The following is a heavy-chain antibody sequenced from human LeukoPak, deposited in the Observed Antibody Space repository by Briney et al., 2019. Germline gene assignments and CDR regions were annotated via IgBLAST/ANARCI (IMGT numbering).Heavy chain of an antibody. Sequence: PSETLSLICTVSGGSICSSSYYWGWIRQPPGKGLEWIGSIYYSGSTYYNPSLKSRVTISVDTAKNQFSLKLSSVTAADTAVYYCARRRYGGSYYDYWGQGTLVTVSS. J-gene: IGHJ4*02. CDR2: IYYSGST. V-gene: IGHV4-39*01. CDR3: ARRRYGGSYYDY. CDR1: GGSICSSSYY. D-gene: IGHD5-18*01.